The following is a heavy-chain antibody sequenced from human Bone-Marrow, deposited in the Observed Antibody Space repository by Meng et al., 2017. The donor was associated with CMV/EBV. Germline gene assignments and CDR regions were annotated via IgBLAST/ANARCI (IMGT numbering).Heavy chain of an antibody. V-gene: IGHV3-48*03. Sequence: GGSLRLSCAASGFTFSSYEMNWVRQAPGKGLEWVSYISSSGSTINYANAVKGRFNISRDNAKNSLYLQMNSLRAEDTAMYDCARDVAGVGPACDIWGQGKMVTVSS. CDR1: GFTFSSYE. D-gene: IGHD7-27*01. CDR3: ARDVAGVGPACDI. J-gene: IGHJ3*02. CDR2: ISSSGSTI.